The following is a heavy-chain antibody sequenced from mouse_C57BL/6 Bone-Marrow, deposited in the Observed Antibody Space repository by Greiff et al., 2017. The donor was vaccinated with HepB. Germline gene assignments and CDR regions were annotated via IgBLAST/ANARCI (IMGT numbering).Heavy chain of an antibody. V-gene: IGHV14-1*01. CDR2: IDPEDGDT. D-gene: IGHD2-1*01. CDR1: GFNIKDYY. Sequence: VQLKESGAELVRPGASVKLSCTASGFNIKDYYMHWVKQTPEQGLEWIGRIDPEDGDTDYAPKFQGNATMTADTSTNTAYLQLSSLTSEDTAVYYCSTPPIYYYVPYAMDYWGQGTSVTVAS. J-gene: IGHJ4*01. CDR3: STPPIYYYVPYAMDY.